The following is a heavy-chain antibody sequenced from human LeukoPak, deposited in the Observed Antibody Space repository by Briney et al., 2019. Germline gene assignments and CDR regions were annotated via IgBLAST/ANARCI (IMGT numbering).Heavy chain of an antibody. CDR3: ARGRIAAAGTAGRAFDY. Sequence: ASVTVSCKASGYTFTSYGISWVRQAPGQGLEWMGWISAYNGNTNYAQKLQGRVTMTTDTSTSTAYMELRSLRSDDTAVYYCARGRIAAAGTAGRAFDYWGQGTLVTVSS. D-gene: IGHD6-13*01. J-gene: IGHJ4*02. CDR1: GYTFTSYG. CDR2: ISAYNGNT. V-gene: IGHV1-18*01.